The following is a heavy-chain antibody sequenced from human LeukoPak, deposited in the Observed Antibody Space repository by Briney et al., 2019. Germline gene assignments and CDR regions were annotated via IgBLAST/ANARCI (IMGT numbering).Heavy chain of an antibody. CDR2: INPNTGGT. CDR1: GYTFTGYY. J-gene: IGHJ3*02. D-gene: IGHD1-26*01. V-gene: IGHV1-2*06. Sequence: ASVKVSCKASGYTFTGYYMHWVRQAPGQGLEWMGRINPNTGGTNSAQNFQGRVTMTRDTSISTAYMELSRLRSDDTAVYYCASLPVSGSYGAFDIWGQGTMVTVSS. CDR3: ASLPVSGSYGAFDI.